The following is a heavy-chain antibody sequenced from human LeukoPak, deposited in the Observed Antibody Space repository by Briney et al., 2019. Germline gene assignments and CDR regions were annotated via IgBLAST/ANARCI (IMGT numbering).Heavy chain of an antibody. CDR1: GFTFSNYA. CDR2: INSGAGYT. V-gene: IGHV3-23*01. Sequence: SGGSLRLSCAASGFTFSNYAMSWVRQAPGKGLEWVSAINSGAGYTYYADSVKGRFTISRDNSKNTLYLQMNSLRAEDTAVYYCARWAGYSSTWYGLFDYWGQGTLVTVSS. D-gene: IGHD6-13*01. J-gene: IGHJ4*02. CDR3: ARWAGYSSTWYGLFDY.